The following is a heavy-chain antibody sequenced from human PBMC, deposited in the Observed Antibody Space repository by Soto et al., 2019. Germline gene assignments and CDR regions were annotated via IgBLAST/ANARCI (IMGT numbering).Heavy chain of an antibody. D-gene: IGHD2-21*01. Sequence: QVQLVESGGGVVQPGTSLRLSCAASGFAISSYSMHWVRQAPGKGLEWVGAMSFDGNSKYFADSVKGRFMISRDTSKNTWSLEMESLGAEDSALYHCTRGRSVIANDDFEYWGQGTQVTVSS. CDR1: GFAISSYS. J-gene: IGHJ4*02. V-gene: IGHV3-30-3*01. CDR3: TRGRSVIANDDFEY. CDR2: MSFDGNSK.